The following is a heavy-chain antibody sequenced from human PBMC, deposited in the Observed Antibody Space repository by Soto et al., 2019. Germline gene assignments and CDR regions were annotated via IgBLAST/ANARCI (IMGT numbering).Heavy chain of an antibody. CDR1: GFTFSSYG. D-gene: IGHD2-2*01. V-gene: IGHV3-33*01. Sequence: QVQLVESGGGVVQPGRSLRLSCAASGFTFSSYGMHWVRQAPGKGLEWVAVIWYDGRNKYYADSVKGRFTISRENSKNTLYLQMNSLRAEDTAVYYCARSDRRCSPNCVEVADYWGQGTLVTVSS. J-gene: IGHJ4*02. CDR2: IWYDGRNK. CDR3: ARSDRRCSPNCVEVADY.